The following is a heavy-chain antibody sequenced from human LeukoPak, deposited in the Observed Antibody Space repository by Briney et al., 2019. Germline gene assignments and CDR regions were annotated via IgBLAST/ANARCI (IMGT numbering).Heavy chain of an antibody. J-gene: IGHJ4*02. D-gene: IGHD3-10*01. CDR2: INHSGST. V-gene: IGHV4-34*01. Sequence: SSETLSLTCAVYGGSFSGYYWSWIRQPPGKGLEWIGEINHSGSTNYNPSLKSRVTISVDTSKNQFSLKLSSVTAADTAVYYCARASRRAMVRGVIGSYFDYWGQGTLVTVSS. CDR3: ARASRRAMVRGVIGSYFDY. CDR1: GGSFSGYY.